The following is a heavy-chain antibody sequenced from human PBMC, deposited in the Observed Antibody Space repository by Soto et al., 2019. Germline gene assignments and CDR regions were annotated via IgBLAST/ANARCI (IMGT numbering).Heavy chain of an antibody. CDR2: IRNIASGGTA. Sequence: GGSLRLSCSASGFTFGDYSMTWLRQAPGKGLEWVSFIRNIASGGTAEYAASVRGRFTISRDDSNSIAYLQMNSLRAEDTAMYYCTRDRVHTDSWSQGTLVTVSS. J-gene: IGHJ4*02. CDR3: TRDRVHTDS. CDR1: GFTFGDYS. V-gene: IGHV3-49*03.